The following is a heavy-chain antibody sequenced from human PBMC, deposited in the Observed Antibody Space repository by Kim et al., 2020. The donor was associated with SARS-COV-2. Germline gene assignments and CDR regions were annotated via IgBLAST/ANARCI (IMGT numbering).Heavy chain of an antibody. CDR2: ISAYNGNT. D-gene: IGHD3-22*01. CDR1: GYTFTSYG. Sequence: ASVKVSCKASGYTFTSYGISWVRQAPGQRLEWMGWISAYNGNTNYAQKLQGRVTMTTDTSTSTAYMELRSLRSDDTAVYYCARDILTIDSSGYYYYWGQGTLVTVSS. CDR3: ARDILTIDSSGYYYY. J-gene: IGHJ4*02. V-gene: IGHV1-18*01.